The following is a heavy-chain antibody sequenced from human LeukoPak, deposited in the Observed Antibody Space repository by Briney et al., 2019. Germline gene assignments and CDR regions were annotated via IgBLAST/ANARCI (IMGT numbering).Heavy chain of an antibody. V-gene: IGHV1-69*05. D-gene: IGHD1-26*01. CDR2: IIPIFGTA. CDR1: GGTFSSYA. J-gene: IGHJ4*02. CDR3: ARGEWELTSIDY. Sequence: SVKVSCKASGGTFSSYAISWVRQAPGQGLEWMGRIIPIFGTANYAQKFQGRVTITTDESTSTAYMELSSLRSEDTAVYYCARGEWELTSIDYWGQGTLVTVSS.